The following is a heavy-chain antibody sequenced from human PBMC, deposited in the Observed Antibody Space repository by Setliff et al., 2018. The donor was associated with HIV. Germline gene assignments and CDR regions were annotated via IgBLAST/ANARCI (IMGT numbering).Heavy chain of an antibody. Sequence: ASVKVSCKASGYTFTSNDVYWARQATGQGLEWMGWMNPDSGNTGEGQGRVTITMNTSISTAYMDLSSLRTEDTAVYYCAGGKTHSGSFHDSFDIWGQGTMVTVSS. V-gene: IGHV1-8*03. CDR1: GYTFTSND. D-gene: IGHD1-26*01. J-gene: IGHJ3*02. CDR2: MNPDSGNT. CDR3: AGGKTHSGSFHDSFDI.